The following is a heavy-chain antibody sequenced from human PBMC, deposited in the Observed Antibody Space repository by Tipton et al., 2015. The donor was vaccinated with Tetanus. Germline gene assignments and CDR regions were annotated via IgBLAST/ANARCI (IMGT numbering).Heavy chain of an antibody. CDR3: SREATVTTDY. Sequence: QSGPEVKKPGASVNLSCRASGYTFTSYHIHWVRQAPGQGLEWMGMINPSGGTTFYAQKFRGRVTMTRDTSTSTVSMELSSLRSEDTAVYYCSREATVTTDYWGQGTLVTVSS. V-gene: IGHV1-46*03. D-gene: IGHD4-17*01. CDR2: INPSGGTT. CDR1: GYTFTSYH. J-gene: IGHJ4*02.